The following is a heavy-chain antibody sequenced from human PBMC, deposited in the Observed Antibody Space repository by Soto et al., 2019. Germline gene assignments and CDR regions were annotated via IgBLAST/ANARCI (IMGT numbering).Heavy chain of an antibody. Sequence: QVQLVQSGAEVKKPGASVKVSCKASGYSFTTYGNAWVRQAPGQGLEWMGWISTYNGDTDYAQNLQGRVIMTTDTSTTTAYMELRSLRSDDTAVYYCAREGSRPYYYYGMDVWGQGTTVSVSS. J-gene: IGHJ6*02. V-gene: IGHV1-18*01. D-gene: IGHD2-15*01. CDR2: ISTYNGDT. CDR3: AREGSRPYYYYGMDV. CDR1: GYSFTTYG.